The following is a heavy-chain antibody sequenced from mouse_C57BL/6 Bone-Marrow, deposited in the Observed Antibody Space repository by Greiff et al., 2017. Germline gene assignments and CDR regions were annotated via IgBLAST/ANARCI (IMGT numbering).Heavy chain of an antibody. V-gene: IGHV1-81*01. D-gene: IGHD2-3*01. Sequence: VNVVESGAELARPGASVKLSCKASGYTFTSYGISWVKQRTGQGLEWIGEIYPRSGNTYYNEKFKGKATLTADKSSSTAYMELRSLTSEDSAVYYCARKGWLPYAMDYWGQGTSVTVSS. CDR2: IYPRSGNT. J-gene: IGHJ4*01. CDR1: GYTFTSYG. CDR3: ARKGWLPYAMDY.